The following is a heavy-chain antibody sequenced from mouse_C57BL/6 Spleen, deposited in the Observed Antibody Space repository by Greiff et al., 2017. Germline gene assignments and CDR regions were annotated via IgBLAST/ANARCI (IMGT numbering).Heavy chain of an antibody. V-gene: IGHV1-82*01. J-gene: IGHJ3*01. CDR1: GYAFSSSW. CDR2: IYPGDGDT. D-gene: IGHD2-4*01. CDR3: ARSLYDYGPWFAY. Sequence: LVESGPELVKPGASVKISCKASGYAFSSSWMNWVKQRPGKGLEWIGRIYPGDGDTNYNGKFKGKATLTADKSSSTAYMQLSSLTSEDSAVYFCARSLYDYGPWFAYWGQGTLVTVSA.